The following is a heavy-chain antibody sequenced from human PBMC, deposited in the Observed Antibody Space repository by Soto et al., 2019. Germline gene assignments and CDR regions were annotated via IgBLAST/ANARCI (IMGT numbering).Heavy chain of an antibody. J-gene: IGHJ4*02. V-gene: IGHV1-18*01. CDR2: ISAYNGNT. CDR3: ARTRAGIVVAADGY. D-gene: IGHD6-19*01. Sequence: QVQLVQSGAEVKKPGASVKVSCKASGYTFTSHGISWVRQAPGQGLEWMGWISAYNGNTNYAQKFQGRVTMTTDTSTSTAYMELRSLRSDDTAVYYCARTRAGIVVAADGYWGQGTLVTVSS. CDR1: GYTFTSHG.